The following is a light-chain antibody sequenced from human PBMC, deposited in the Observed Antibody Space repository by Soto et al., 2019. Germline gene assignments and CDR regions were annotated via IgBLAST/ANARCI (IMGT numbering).Light chain of an antibody. CDR2: DTN. CDR3: LLSYAGARPV. Sequence: QAVVTQEPSLTVSPGGTVTLTCGSSFGAVTKDNYPYWFQQKPGQAPRTLIYDTNNRQSWTPGRFSGSILGGKAALTLSGAQPEDEAYYYFLLSYAGARPVFGGGTKLTVL. V-gene: IGLV7-46*01. CDR1: FGAVTKDNY. J-gene: IGLJ3*02.